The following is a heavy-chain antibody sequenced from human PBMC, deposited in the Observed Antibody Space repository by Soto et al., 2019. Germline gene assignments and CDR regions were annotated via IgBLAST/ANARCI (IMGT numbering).Heavy chain of an antibody. CDR2: IGTAGDT. Sequence: GGSLRLSCAASGFTFSSYDMHWVRQATGKGLEWVSAIGTAGDTYYPGSVKGRFTISRENSKNTLYLQMNSLRAEDTAVYYCAGCIKAAAGPFMDVWGKGTTVTVSS. J-gene: IGHJ6*03. CDR1: GFTFSSYD. D-gene: IGHD6-13*01. V-gene: IGHV3-13*01. CDR3: AGCIKAAAGPFMDV.